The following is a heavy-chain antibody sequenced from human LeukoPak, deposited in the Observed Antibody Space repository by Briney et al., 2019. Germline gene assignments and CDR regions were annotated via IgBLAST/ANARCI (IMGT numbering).Heavy chain of an antibody. CDR1: GHSSNTFG. CDR2: ISPYNSRR. Sequence: ASVKVSCKASGHSSNTFGITWVRQAPGQGLEWIGWISPYNSRRKYADKFQGRVTMTTDTSTTTSYMELRSLTSDDTAVYFCPNVAKGRYFFHYMDVWGKGTTGTVS. CDR3: PNVAKGRYFFHYMDV. J-gene: IGHJ6*03. V-gene: IGHV1-18*01. D-gene: IGHD2-15*01.